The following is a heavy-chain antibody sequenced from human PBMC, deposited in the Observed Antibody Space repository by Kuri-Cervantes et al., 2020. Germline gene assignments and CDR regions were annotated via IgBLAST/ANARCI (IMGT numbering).Heavy chain of an antibody. CDR2: IYYSGST. CDR3: ARGGKWLAFDY. J-gene: IGHJ4*02. V-gene: IGHV4-31*01. Sequence: SETLSLTCAVYGGSISSGGYYWSWIRQHPGKGLEWIGYIYYSGSTYYNPSLKSLVTISVDTSKNQFSLKLSSVTAADTAVYYCARGGKWLAFDYWGQGTLVTVSS. D-gene: IGHD5-12*01. CDR1: GGSISSGGYY.